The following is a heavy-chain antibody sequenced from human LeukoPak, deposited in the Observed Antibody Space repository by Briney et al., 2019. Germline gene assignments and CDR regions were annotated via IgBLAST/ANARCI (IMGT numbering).Heavy chain of an antibody. V-gene: IGHV4-34*01. CDR2: INHSGST. D-gene: IGHD3-22*01. Sequence: KPSETLSLTCAVYGGSFSGYYWSWIRQPPGKGLEWIGEINHSGSTNYNPSLKSRVTISVDTSKNQFSLELSSVTAADTAVYYCARGTMIVVVPTFDYWGQGTLVTVSS. J-gene: IGHJ4*02. CDR3: ARGTMIVVVPTFDY. CDR1: GGSFSGYY.